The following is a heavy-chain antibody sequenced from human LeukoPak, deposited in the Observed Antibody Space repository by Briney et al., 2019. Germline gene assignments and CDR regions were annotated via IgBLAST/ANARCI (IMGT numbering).Heavy chain of an antibody. D-gene: IGHD6-19*01. V-gene: IGHV4-61*03. Sequence: SETLSLTCTVSGGSVSSGGYFWSWIRQPPGKGLEWIGYIFYNGETNYNPSLTSRLTLSIDASKNHCSLKLTSVTAADTGVYYCARDGGQGSGWSTIDYWGQGTLVTVSS. CDR3: ARDGGQGSGWSTIDY. CDR2: IFYNGET. J-gene: IGHJ4*02. CDR1: GGSVSSGGYF.